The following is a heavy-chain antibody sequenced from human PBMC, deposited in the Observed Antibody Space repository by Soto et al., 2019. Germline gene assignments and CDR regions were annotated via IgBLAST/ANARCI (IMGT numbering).Heavy chain of an antibody. Sequence: GGSLRLSCAASGFTFSSYGMHWVRQAPGKGLEWVAVISYDGSNKYYADSVKGRFTISRDNSKNTLYLQMNSLRAEDTAVYYCAKVGIKGPYYYYYMDVWGKGTTVTVSS. CDR3: AKVGIKGPYYYYYMDV. J-gene: IGHJ6*03. V-gene: IGHV3-30*18. CDR1: GFTFSSYG. D-gene: IGHD2-21*01. CDR2: ISYDGSNK.